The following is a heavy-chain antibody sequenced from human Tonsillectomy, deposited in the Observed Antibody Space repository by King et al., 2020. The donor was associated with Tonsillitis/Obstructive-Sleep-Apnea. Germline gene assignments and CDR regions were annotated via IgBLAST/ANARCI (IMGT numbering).Heavy chain of an antibody. J-gene: IGHJ6*03. CDR3: ARVGGIRPYYYYMDV. Sequence: VQLVESGGGLVQPGGSLRLSCAASGFTFISYWMHWVRQAPGNGMVWVSRISGVGSRSSYADSVKGRFPISRDNAKNTLYLQMNSVRAEDTAVYYCARVGGIRPYYYYMDVWGKGTTVTVSS. CDR2: ISGVGSRS. D-gene: IGHD6-13*01. V-gene: IGHV3-74*01. CDR1: GFTFISYW.